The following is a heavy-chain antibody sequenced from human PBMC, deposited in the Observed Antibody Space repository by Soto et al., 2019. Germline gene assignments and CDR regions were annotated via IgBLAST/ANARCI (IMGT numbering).Heavy chain of an antibody. CDR3: ARGRPYGMDV. Sequence: EVQLVESGGGLVQPGGSLRVSCAASGFTFGSYWMNWVRQAPGKGLVWVSRIDSDGSSTTYADSVKGRFTTSRDNAKNTLYLQMSGLRVKDTAVYYCARGRPYGMDVWGQGTTVTVSS. CDR2: IDSDGSST. CDR1: GFTFGSYW. J-gene: IGHJ6*02. V-gene: IGHV3-74*01.